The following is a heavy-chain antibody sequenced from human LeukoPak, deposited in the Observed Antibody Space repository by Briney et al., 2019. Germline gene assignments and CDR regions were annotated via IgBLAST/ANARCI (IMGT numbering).Heavy chain of an antibody. V-gene: IGHV3-15*01. CDR2: IKSKTDGGTI. J-gene: IGHJ4*02. Sequence: GGSLRLSCAASGFTFSNYAMSWVRQAPGKGLEWAGRIKSKTDGGTIDYAAPVKGRFTMSRDESQNTLSLQMNSLKTEDTAVYYCVHFGSSDCWGQGTLVTVSS. D-gene: IGHD3-10*01. CDR1: GFTFSNYA. CDR3: VHFGSSDC.